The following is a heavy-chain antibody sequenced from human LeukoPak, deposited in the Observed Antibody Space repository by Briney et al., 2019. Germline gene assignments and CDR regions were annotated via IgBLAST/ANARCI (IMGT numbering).Heavy chain of an antibody. Sequence: SETLSLTCTVSGGSISSYYWSWIRQPPGKGLEWIGYINYSGSTNNNPSLKSRVTISVDTSKNQFSLKLSSVTAADTAVYYCARDTRQVVVVPAAINGGYYYYYGMDVWGQGTTVTVSS. V-gene: IGHV4-59*01. D-gene: IGHD2-2*02. CDR2: INYSGST. J-gene: IGHJ6*02. CDR3: ARDTRQVVVVPAAINGGYYYYYGMDV. CDR1: GGSISSYY.